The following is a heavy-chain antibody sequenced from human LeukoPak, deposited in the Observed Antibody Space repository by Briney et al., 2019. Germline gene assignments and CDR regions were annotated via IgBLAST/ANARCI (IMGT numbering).Heavy chain of an antibody. J-gene: IGHJ4*02. CDR3: ARQKGELIVVVPAAPDY. CDR1: GGSISSSSYY. D-gene: IGHD2-2*01. Sequence: PSETLSLTCTVSGGSISSSSYYWGWIRQPPGKGLEWIGSIYYSGSTYYNPSLKSRVTISVDTSKNQFSLKLSSVTAADTAVYYCARQKGELIVVVPAAPDYWGQGTLVTVSS. CDR2: IYYSGST. V-gene: IGHV4-39*01.